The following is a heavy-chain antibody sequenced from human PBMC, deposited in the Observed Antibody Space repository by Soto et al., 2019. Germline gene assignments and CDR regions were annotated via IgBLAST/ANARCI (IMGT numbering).Heavy chain of an antibody. D-gene: IGHD6-13*01. CDR1: GGTFSSYA. CDR2: IIPIFGTA. Sequence: QVQLVQSGAEVKKPGSSVKVSCKASGGTFSSYAISWVRQAPGQGREWMGGIIPIFGTANYAQKFQGRVTITADEATSTAYMELSSLRSEDTAVYYCARDHSSSWSPEISNGMDVWGQGTTVTVSS. J-gene: IGHJ6*02. CDR3: ARDHSSSWSPEISNGMDV. V-gene: IGHV1-69*01.